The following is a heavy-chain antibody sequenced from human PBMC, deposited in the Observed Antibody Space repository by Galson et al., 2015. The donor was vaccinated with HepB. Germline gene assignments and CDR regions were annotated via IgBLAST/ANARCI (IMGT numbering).Heavy chain of an antibody. D-gene: IGHD3-16*01. CDR2: IWYDGSNK. CDR3: ARDRGERGTLGWFDP. V-gene: IGHV3-33*01. CDR1: GFTFSSYG. Sequence: SLRLSCAASGFTFSSYGMHWVRQAPGKGLEWVAVIWYDGSNKYYADSVKGRFTISRDNSKNTLYLQMNSLRAEDTAVYYCARDRGERGTLGWFDPWGQGTLVTVS. J-gene: IGHJ5*02.